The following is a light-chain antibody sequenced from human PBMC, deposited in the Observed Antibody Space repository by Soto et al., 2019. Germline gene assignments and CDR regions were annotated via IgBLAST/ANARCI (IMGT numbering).Light chain of an antibody. CDR2: DAY. J-gene: IGKJ5*01. V-gene: IGKV3-11*01. CDR3: QQRHMWTIT. CDR1: QSFRGL. Sequence: EFVLTQSPGTRSLSPGGRGTLACRASQSFRGLLAWYQQKPGQAPRLLIYDAYNRATGIPPRFSVSGSGTDFTLTISRLETEDSAVYYCQQRHMWTITFCQGTRLEIK.